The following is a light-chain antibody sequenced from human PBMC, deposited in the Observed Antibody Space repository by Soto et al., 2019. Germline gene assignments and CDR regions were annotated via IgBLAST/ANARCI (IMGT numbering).Light chain of an antibody. J-gene: IGKJ1*01. CDR1: QSVSNN. V-gene: IGKV3-15*01. Sequence: EIVLTQFPGTLSLSPGESATLSCRASQSVSNNLTWYQQKPGQPPRLLIYGASTRATGVPGRFSGSGSGTEFTLTISSLQSEDFAVYYCQQYNDWWTFGQGTKVDIK. CDR3: QQYNDWWT. CDR2: GAS.